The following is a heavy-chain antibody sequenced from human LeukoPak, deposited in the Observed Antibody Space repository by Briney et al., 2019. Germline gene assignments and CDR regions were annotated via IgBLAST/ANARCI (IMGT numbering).Heavy chain of an antibody. CDR3: ARRGDGGRSFDY. Sequence: PGGSLRLSCAASGFTVSTTYMSWVRPAPGKGLEWVSLIYVDGRTYYADSVKGRFTISRDNSKNTLYLQVNSLRAEDTAVYYCARRGDGGRSFDYWGQGTLVTVSS. D-gene: IGHD3-10*01. CDR2: IYVDGRT. V-gene: IGHV3-53*01. J-gene: IGHJ4*02. CDR1: GFTVSTTY.